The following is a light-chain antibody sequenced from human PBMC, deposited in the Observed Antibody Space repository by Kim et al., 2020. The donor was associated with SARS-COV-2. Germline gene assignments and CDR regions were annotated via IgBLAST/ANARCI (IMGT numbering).Light chain of an antibody. CDR2: KAS. CDR1: QSITSW. V-gene: IGKV1-5*03. J-gene: IGKJ2*01. Sequence: SASVGDRVTINCRASQSITSWLAWYQQKAGKAPKLLIYKASSLQGGVPSRFSGSGSGTQFTLTISGLQPDDFATYYCQQYNTYPYTFGQGTKLEI. CDR3: QQYNTYPYT.